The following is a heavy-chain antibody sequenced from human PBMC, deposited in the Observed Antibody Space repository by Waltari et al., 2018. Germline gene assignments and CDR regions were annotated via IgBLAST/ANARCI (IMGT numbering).Heavy chain of an antibody. D-gene: IGHD3-22*01. CDR1: GFTFSSYS. CDR3: ARFNPVLDSSGYYYVESGYFDL. J-gene: IGHJ2*01. Sequence: EVQLVESGGGLVQPGGSLRLSCAASGFTFSSYSMNWVRQAPGKGLEWVSYISSSTSTISYADSVKGRFTISRDNAKNSLYLQMNSLRAEDTAVYYCARFNPVLDSSGYYYVESGYFDLWGRGTLVTVSS. CDR2: ISSSTSTI. V-gene: IGHV3-48*01.